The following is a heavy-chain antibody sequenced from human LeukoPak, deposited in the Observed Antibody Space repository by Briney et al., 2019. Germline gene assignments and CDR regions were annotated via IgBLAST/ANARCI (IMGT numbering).Heavy chain of an antibody. CDR2: IWHDGSKK. V-gene: IGHV3-33*01. Sequence: GGSLRLSCAASGFPFSSFGFHWVRQAPGKGLEWVAVIWHDGSKKYYADSVKGRFTISRDDSRTTLYLQMNSLRVEDTAVYFCVRDGDDFNFDYWGQGSLVTVSS. D-gene: IGHD5-24*01. CDR1: GFPFSSFG. CDR3: VRDGDDFNFDY. J-gene: IGHJ4*02.